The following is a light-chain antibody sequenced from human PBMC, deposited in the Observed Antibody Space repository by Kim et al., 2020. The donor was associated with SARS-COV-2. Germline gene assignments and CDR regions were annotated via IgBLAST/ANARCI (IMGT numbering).Light chain of an antibody. V-gene: IGKV1-39*01. CDR2: AAS. J-gene: IGKJ4*01. CDR1: QSISSY. Sequence: DIQMTQSPSSLSASVGDRVTITCRASQSISSYLNWYQQKPGKAPDLLIYAASSLQSGVPSRFSGSGSGRDFTLTISSLQPEDFATYYCQQSDNFPLTFGGGTKVDIK. CDR3: QQSDNFPLT.